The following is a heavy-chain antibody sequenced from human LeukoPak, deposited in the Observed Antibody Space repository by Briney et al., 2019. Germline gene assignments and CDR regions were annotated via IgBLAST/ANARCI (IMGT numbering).Heavy chain of an antibody. V-gene: IGHV4-59*12. J-gene: IGHJ4*02. CDR2: IHYSGST. D-gene: IGHD6-19*01. CDR3: VRVSGASGCYYNY. CDR1: GGSISGYY. Sequence: SETLSLTCTVSGGSISGYYWSWIRQPPGKGRQWSGYIHYSGSTYYNPSLKSRVTISVDTSKNQFSLKLSSLTAADRAVYYCVRVSGASGCYYNYWGQGTLVTVSS.